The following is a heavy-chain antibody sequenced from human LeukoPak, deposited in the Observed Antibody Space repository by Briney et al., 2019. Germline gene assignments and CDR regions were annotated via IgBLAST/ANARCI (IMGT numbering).Heavy chain of an antibody. CDR1: GFTFTSYN. CDR2: ISTSSSYI. D-gene: IGHD5-24*01. V-gene: IGHV3-21*01. Sequence: GGALRLSCAASGFTFTSYNMNWVRQAPGKGLEWVSSISTSSSYIYYADSVKGRFTISRDNAKNSLYLQMNSLRAEDTAVYYCARGRWSFDYWGQGTLVTVSS. CDR3: ARGRWSFDY. J-gene: IGHJ4*02.